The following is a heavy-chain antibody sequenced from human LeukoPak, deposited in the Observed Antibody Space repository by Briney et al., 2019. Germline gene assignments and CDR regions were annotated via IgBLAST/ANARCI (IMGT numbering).Heavy chain of an antibody. CDR3: ARTPRSYDSSGYYYFDY. V-gene: IGHV3-21*01. CDR1: GFTFSSYS. Sequence: GGSLRLSCAASGFTFSSYSMNWVRQAPGKGPEWVSSISSSSSYIYYADSVKGRFTISRDNAKNSLYLQMNSLRAEDTAVYYCARTPRSYDSSGYYYFDYWGQGTLVTVSS. J-gene: IGHJ4*02. CDR2: ISSSSSYI. D-gene: IGHD3-22*01.